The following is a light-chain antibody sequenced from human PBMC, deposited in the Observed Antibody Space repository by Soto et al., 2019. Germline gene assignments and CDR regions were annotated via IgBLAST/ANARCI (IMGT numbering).Light chain of an antibody. J-gene: IGLJ2*01. CDR1: SSDVGGYNY. V-gene: IGLV2-14*01. Sequence: QSALTQPASVSGSPGQSITISCTGTSSDVGGYNYVSWYQQHPGKAPKLMIYEVSNRPSGVSSRFSGSKSGNTASLTISGPADEDEDDYSCRSYTSSRTPVFGGGTKLTVL. CDR2: EVS. CDR3: RSYTSSRTPV.